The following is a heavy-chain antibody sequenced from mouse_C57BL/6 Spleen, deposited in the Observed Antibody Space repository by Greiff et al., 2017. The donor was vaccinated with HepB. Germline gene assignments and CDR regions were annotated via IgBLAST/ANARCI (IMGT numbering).Heavy chain of an antibody. CDR3: ARSGYNGFAY. Sequence: VQLQQSGPELVKPGASVKISCKASGYAFSSSWMNWVKQRPGKGLEWIGRIYPGDGDTNYNGKFKGKATLTADKSSSTAYMQLSSLTSEDSAVYFCARSGYNGFAYWGQGTLVTVSA. D-gene: IGHD3-1*01. J-gene: IGHJ3*01. CDR2: IYPGDGDT. CDR1: GYAFSSSW. V-gene: IGHV1-82*01.